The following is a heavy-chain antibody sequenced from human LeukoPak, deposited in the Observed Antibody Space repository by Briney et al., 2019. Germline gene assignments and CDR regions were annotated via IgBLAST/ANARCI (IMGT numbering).Heavy chain of an antibody. D-gene: IGHD2-21*01. V-gene: IGHV3-9*01. J-gene: IGHJ4*02. CDR3: AKARGTVGVLDY. CDR2: ISWNSGSI. CDR1: GFTFTSYA. Sequence: GGSLRLSCAASGFTFTSYAMSWVRQAPGKGLEWVSGISWNSGSIGYADSVKGRFTISRDNAKNSLYLQMNSLRAEDTALYYCAKARGTVGVLDYWGQGTLVTVSS.